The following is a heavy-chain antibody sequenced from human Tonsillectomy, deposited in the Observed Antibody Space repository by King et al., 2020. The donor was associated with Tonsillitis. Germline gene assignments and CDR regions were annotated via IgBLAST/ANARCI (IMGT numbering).Heavy chain of an antibody. CDR1: AFTFRTYV. CDR2: ISYDGKNK. CDR3: AVRRDCSDSNCYNAFYI. Sequence: VQLVESGGGVVQPGTSLRLSCEVSAFTFRTYVLDWVRQAPGKGLEGGAVISYDGKNKVYAESVKGRFTISRDNSKNTLFMQVNSLRPEDTAGYYCAVRRDCSDSNCYNAFYIWGQGTMVTVSS. J-gene: IGHJ3*02. D-gene: IGHD2-2*02. V-gene: IGHV3-30*04.